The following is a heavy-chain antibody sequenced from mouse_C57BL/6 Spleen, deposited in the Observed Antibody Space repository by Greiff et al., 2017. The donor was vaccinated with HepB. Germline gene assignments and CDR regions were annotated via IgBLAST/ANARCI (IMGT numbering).Heavy chain of an antibody. D-gene: IGHD2-4*01. J-gene: IGHJ1*03. Sequence: QVQLQQPGAELVKPGASVKLSCKASGYTFTSYWMHWVKQRPGRCLEWIGRIDPNSGGTKYNEKFKSKATLTVDKPSSTAYMQLSSLTSEDSAVYYCAIIVYYDYEYFDVWGTGTTVTVSS. CDR3: AIIVYYDYEYFDV. V-gene: IGHV1-72*01. CDR2: IDPNSGGT. CDR1: GYTFTSYW.